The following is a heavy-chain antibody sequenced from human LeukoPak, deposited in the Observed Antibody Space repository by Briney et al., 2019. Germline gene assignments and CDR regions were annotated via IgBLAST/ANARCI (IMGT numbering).Heavy chain of an antibody. CDR2: ILGSGGGGST. CDR1: GFTFSSYS. Sequence: PGGSLRLSCAASGFTFSSYSMSWVRQGPGKGLEWVSSILGSGGGGSTYYADSVKGRFTISRDNSKNTLYLQMNSLRAEDTAVYYCAKEEWLGKMNYFDYWGQGTLVTVSS. J-gene: IGHJ4*02. CDR3: AKEEWLGKMNYFDY. V-gene: IGHV3-23*01. D-gene: IGHD3-3*01.